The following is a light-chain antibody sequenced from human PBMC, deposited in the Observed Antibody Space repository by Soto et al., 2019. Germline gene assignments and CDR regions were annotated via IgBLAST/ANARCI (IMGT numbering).Light chain of an antibody. Sequence: EIVLTQSPATLSLSPGERATLSCRASQSVGSYLVWYQQKPGQAPRLLIYDASNGATGIPARFSGSGSGTDFTLTISSLEPADFAVYYCQQCDSWPFTFGQGTKLEIK. J-gene: IGKJ2*01. V-gene: IGKV3-11*01. CDR1: QSVGSY. CDR2: DAS. CDR3: QQCDSWPFT.